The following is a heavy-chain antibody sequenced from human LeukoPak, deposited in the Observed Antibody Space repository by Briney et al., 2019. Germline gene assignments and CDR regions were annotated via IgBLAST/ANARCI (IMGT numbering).Heavy chain of an antibody. CDR3: ARVTWYFDL. CDR1: GDSVSSNSAA. CDR2: TYYRSKWYN. Sequence: SQTLSLTCAISGDSVSSNSAAWNWIRLSPSRDLEWLGRTYYRSKWYNDYAVSVKSRITINPDTSKNQFSLQLASVTPEDTAVYFCARVTWYFDLWGRGTLVTVSS. V-gene: IGHV6-1*01. J-gene: IGHJ2*01.